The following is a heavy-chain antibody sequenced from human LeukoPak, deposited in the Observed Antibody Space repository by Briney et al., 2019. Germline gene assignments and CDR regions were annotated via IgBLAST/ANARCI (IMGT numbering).Heavy chain of an antibody. CDR3: ARVPNDHYGSGEDNDY. J-gene: IGHJ4*02. V-gene: IGHV1-8*01. D-gene: IGHD3-10*01. Sequence: GASVKVSCNASGYTFTSYDINWVRQATGQGLEWMGWMNPNSGNTGYAQKFQGRVTTTRNTSISTAYMELSSLRSEDTAVYYCARVPNDHYGSGEDNDYWGQGTLVTVSS. CDR1: GYTFTSYD. CDR2: MNPNSGNT.